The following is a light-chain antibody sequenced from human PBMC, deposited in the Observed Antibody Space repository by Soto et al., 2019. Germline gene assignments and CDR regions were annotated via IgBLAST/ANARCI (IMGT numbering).Light chain of an antibody. J-gene: IGKJ2*01. V-gene: IGKV3-20*01. CDR1: QSVRINY. CDR2: GAS. Sequence: EILLTQSPGTLSLSPGERATLSCRASQSVRINYLAWYQQKPGQAPRLLTHGASGRATGIPDRFSGSGSGTDFTLTISRLEPEDFAVYYCQQYGSPPYTFGQGTKLEI. CDR3: QQYGSPPYT.